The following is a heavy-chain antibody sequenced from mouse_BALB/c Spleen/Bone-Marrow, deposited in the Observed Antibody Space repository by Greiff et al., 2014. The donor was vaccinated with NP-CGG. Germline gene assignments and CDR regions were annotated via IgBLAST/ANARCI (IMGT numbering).Heavy chain of an antibody. CDR1: GYTFTSYY. V-gene: IGHV1S81*02. CDR2: INPNNDGT. D-gene: IGHD2-3*01. J-gene: IGHJ4*01. CDR3: ARAAYDPYAMDY. Sequence: QVQLQKSGAELVKPGASVKLSCKASGYTFTSYYMYWVKQRPGQGLEWIGEINPNNDGTNFNEKFKSKATLTVDKSSSTAYMQLSSLTSEDSAVYYCARAAYDPYAMDYWGQGTSVTVSS.